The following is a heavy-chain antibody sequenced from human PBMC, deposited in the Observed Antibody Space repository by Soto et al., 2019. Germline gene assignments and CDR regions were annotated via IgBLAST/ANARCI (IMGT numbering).Heavy chain of an antibody. J-gene: IGHJ4*02. CDR2: ISGDGGRT. CDR3: EKDWVYSGTYYFDF. V-gene: IGHV3-23*01. Sequence: EVQLLESGGGLVQPGGSLRLSCAASEFTFSSYAMSWVRQAPGKGLEWVSAISGDGGRTYYADSVKGRFTISRDNSKNTMYLQMNSLRAEDTAVYYCEKDWVYSGTYYFDFWGQGTLVTVSS. D-gene: IGHD1-26*01. CDR1: EFTFSSYA.